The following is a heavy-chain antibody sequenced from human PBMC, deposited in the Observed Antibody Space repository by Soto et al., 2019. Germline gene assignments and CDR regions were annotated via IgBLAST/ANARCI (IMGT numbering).Heavy chain of an antibody. D-gene: IGHD2-15*01. CDR1: GFTFSSYA. Sequence: QVQLVESGGGVVQPGRSLRLSCAASGFTFSSYAMHWVRQAPGKGLEWVAVISYDGSNKYYADSVKGRFTISRDNSKNTLYLQMNSLRAEDTAVYYCARDRGDIVVVVAATPNYYYGMDVWGQGTTVTVSS. CDR2: ISYDGSNK. V-gene: IGHV3-30-3*01. CDR3: ARDRGDIVVVVAATPNYYYGMDV. J-gene: IGHJ6*02.